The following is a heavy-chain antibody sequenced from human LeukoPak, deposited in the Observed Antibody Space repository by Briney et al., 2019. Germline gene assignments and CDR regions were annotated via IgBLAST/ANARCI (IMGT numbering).Heavy chain of an antibody. CDR3: ANFFGDNFGY. Sequence: GGSLRLSCAASGLTFSAHYMVWVRQAPGKGLEWIGRSRNKADSYTTEYAASVEGRFTISRDDSKNSLFLQMSSLKTEDTAVYYCANFFGDNFGYWGQGTLVTVSS. CDR2: SRNKADSYTT. V-gene: IGHV3-72*01. CDR1: GLTFSAHY. D-gene: IGHD3-16*01. J-gene: IGHJ4*02.